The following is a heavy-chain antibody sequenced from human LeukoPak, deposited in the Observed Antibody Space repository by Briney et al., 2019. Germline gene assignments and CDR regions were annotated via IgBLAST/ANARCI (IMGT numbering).Heavy chain of an antibody. CDR2: ISSSSSYI. J-gene: IGHJ4*02. D-gene: IGHD4-17*01. V-gene: IGHV3-21*01. CDR3: ARVSTVTPDY. CDR1: GFTLSSYS. Sequence: PGGSLRLSCAASGFTLSSYSMNWVRQAPGKGLEWVSSISSSSSYIYYADSVKGRFTISRDNAKNSLYLQMNSLRAEDTAVYYCARVSTVTPDYWGQGTLVTVSS.